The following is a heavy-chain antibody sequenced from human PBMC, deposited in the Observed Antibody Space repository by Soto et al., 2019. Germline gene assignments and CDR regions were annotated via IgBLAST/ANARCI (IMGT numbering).Heavy chain of an antibody. Sequence: EVQLLESGGGLVQPGGSLRLSCAASGFTFSSYAMNWVRQAPGKGLEWVSVISGSDGSTYYADSVKGRFTISRDNSKNTLNLQRNSLRAEDTAVSYCARRSSSWYVDYWGQGTLVTVSS. CDR2: ISGSDGST. CDR3: ARRSSSWYVDY. D-gene: IGHD6-13*01. V-gene: IGHV3-23*01. CDR1: GFTFSSYA. J-gene: IGHJ4*02.